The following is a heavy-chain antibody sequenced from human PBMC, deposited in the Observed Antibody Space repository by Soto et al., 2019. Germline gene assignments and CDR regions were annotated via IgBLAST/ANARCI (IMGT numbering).Heavy chain of an antibody. CDR2: INHSGST. CDR1: CGSFIGYY. J-gene: IGHJ5*02. CDR3: ARGIVVVPAAPLGSWFDP. Sequence: SDTLSLTCAFYCGSFIGYYWSWIRQPPGKGLEWIGEINHSGSTNYNPSLKSRVTISVDTSKNQFSLKLSSVTAADTAVYYCARGIVVVPAAPLGSWFDPWGQGTLVTVSS. D-gene: IGHD2-2*01. V-gene: IGHV4-34*01.